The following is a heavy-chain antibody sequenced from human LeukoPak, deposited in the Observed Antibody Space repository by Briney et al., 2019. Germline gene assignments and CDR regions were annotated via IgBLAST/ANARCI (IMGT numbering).Heavy chain of an antibody. CDR3: TRLPNCGDNWFDP. CDR2: IRSKANSYAT. V-gene: IGHV3-73*01. D-gene: IGHD2-21*01. Sequence: GGSLRLSCAASGFTFSGSAMHWVRQASGKGLEWVGRIRSKANSYATAYAASVKGRFTISRDDSKNTAYLQMNSLKTEDTAVYYCTRLPNCGDNWFDPWGQGTLVTVSS. CDR1: GFTFSGSA. J-gene: IGHJ5*02.